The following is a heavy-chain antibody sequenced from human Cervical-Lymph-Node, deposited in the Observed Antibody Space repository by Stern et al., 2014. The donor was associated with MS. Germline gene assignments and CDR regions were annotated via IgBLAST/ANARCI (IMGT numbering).Heavy chain of an antibody. CDR1: GYTFTNTG. CDR3: ARGDDKTSYDY. V-gene: IGHV1-18*01. D-gene: IGHD1-1*01. CDR2: VSTYNGNT. Sequence: VQLVQSGAEVKKPGASVKVSCKASGYTFTNTGINWVRLAPGQGPELMGWVSTYNGNTKYAQKLRGRVTMTTDTSTSTAYMELRSLRSDDTAVYYCARGDDKTSYDYWGQGTLVTVSS. J-gene: IGHJ4*02.